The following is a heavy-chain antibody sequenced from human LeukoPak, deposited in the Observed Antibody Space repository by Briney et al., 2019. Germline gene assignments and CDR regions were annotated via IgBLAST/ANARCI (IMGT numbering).Heavy chain of an antibody. V-gene: IGHV3-23*01. CDR1: GFTFSTYA. D-gene: IGHD3-9*01. CDR3: AKGVDYDILTGSDY. J-gene: IGHJ4*02. Sequence: ASLRLSCAASGFTFSTYAMNWVRRAPGKGLQWVSGFSGGGYTYYADSVKGRFTISRDNSKNTLYLQMNSLRAEDTAVYYCAKGVDYDILTGSDYWGQGTLVTVSS. CDR2: FSGGGYT.